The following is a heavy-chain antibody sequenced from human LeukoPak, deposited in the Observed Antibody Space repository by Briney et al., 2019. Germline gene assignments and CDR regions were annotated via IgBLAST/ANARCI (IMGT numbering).Heavy chain of an antibody. CDR1: GGSISSGTYY. CDR2: IYSSGST. Sequence: PSETLSLTCTVSGGSISSGTYYFWNWIRQPAGNGLEWIGRIYSSGSTSYNPSLKSRVTMSVDTSKSQFSLKLTSVTASDTAVYFCARGGGYSREIAVPGDYWGQGTLVTVSP. J-gene: IGHJ4*02. V-gene: IGHV4-61*02. CDR3: ARGGGYSREIAVPGDY. D-gene: IGHD6-19*01.